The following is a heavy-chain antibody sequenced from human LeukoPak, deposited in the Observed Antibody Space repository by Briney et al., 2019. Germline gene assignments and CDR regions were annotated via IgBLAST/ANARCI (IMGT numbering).Heavy chain of an antibody. Sequence: PSETLSLTCTVSGGSISSYYWTWIRQPAGKGLEWIGRIYPSGSTNYNPSLKSRVTMSVDTSKNRFSLKLSSVTAADTAVYYCARENSGSYREFDYWGQGTLVTVSS. D-gene: IGHD1-26*01. V-gene: IGHV4-4*07. J-gene: IGHJ4*02. CDR1: GGSISSYY. CDR2: IYPSGST. CDR3: ARENSGSYREFDY.